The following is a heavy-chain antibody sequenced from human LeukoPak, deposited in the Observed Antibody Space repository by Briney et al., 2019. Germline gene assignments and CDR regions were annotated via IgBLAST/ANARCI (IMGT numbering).Heavy chain of an antibody. D-gene: IGHD6-19*01. Sequence: PSETLSLTCTVSGGSISSYYWSWIRQPPGKGLEWIGYIYYSGSTNYNPSLKSRVTISVDTSKNQFSLKLRSLTPADTAVYYCARDRKQWLRGPFDPWGQGTLVTVSS. V-gene: IGHV4-59*01. CDR3: ARDRKQWLRGPFDP. J-gene: IGHJ5*02. CDR1: GGSISSYY. CDR2: IYYSGST.